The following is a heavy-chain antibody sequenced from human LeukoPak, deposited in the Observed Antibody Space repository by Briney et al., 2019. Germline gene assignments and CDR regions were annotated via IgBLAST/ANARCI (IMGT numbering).Heavy chain of an antibody. CDR3: ARVWSNNCYRSDF. V-gene: IGHV3-30*02. J-gene: IGHJ4*02. D-gene: IGHD2-2*01. Sequence: GGSLRLSCGASRFTFSIYGMHWVRQAPGKGPEWVAFIQHDGSDIYYVDSVKGRFTISRDNSKNTLYLQMNNLRTEDTAMYYCARVWSNNCYRSDFWGQGTLVTVSS. CDR1: RFTFSIYG. CDR2: IQHDGSDI.